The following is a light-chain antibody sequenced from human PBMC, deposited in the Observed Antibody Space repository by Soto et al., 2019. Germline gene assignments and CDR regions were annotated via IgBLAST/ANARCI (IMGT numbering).Light chain of an antibody. J-gene: IGLJ2*01. Sequence: QSVLTQPASVSGSPGQSITISCTGTSSDVGGYNYVSWYQQHPGKAPKLMIYEVSDRPSGVSNRFSGSKSGNTASLTISGLQAEDEADYFCSSYTRTSDLIFGGGTKVTVL. CDR1: SSDVGGYNY. V-gene: IGLV2-14*01. CDR2: EVS. CDR3: SSYTRTSDLI.